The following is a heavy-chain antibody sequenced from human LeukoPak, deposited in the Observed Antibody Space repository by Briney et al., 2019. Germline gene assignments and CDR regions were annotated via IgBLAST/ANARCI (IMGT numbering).Heavy chain of an antibody. Sequence: GGSLRLSCAASGFTFSSYGMSWVRQAPGKGLEWVSAISGSGGSTYYADSVKGRFTISRDNSKNTLYLQMNSLRAEDTAVYYCAKRGDCSGGSCYREYYYYYYMDVWGKGTTVTISS. CDR2: ISGSGGST. J-gene: IGHJ6*03. CDR3: AKRGDCSGGSCYREYYYYYYMDV. CDR1: GFTFSSYG. V-gene: IGHV3-23*01. D-gene: IGHD2-15*01.